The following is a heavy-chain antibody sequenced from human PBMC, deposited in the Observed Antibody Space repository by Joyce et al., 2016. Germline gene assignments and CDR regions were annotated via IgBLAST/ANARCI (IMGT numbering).Heavy chain of an antibody. V-gene: IGHV3-9*01. CDR3: AKVVSSGWYGGFDY. J-gene: IGHJ4*02. Sequence: EVQLVESGGGLVQPGRSLRVSGVASGFSFDDYAMHWVRQTPGKGLEWVSGISWKSGSIGDADSVKGRFTISRDNAKNSLYLQMNSLRPEDTALYYCAKVVSSGWYGGFDYWGQGTLVTVSS. D-gene: IGHD6-19*01. CDR1: GFSFDDYA. CDR2: ISWKSGSI.